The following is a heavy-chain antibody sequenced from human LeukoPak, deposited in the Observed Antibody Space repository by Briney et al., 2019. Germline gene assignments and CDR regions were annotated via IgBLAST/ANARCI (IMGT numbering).Heavy chain of an antibody. J-gene: IGHJ4*02. CDR1: GGSFSTYY. D-gene: IGHD3-22*01. CDR3: GSTDYNPSLKSPVTMSLDTSKSQFSLNLNSVTAADTAIYYCARAVITFGGAVAKGFDC. CDR2: IYYSGST. Sequence: SETLSLTCTVSGGSFSTYYWSWIRQPPGEGLEWIGYIYYSGSTDYNPSLKSRVTMSLDTSKNQFSLNLTSVTAAATPIYYSGSTDYNPSLKSPVTMSLDTSKSQFSLNLNSVTAADTAIYYCARAVITFGGAVAKGFDCWGQGTLVTVSS. V-gene: IGHV4-59*01.